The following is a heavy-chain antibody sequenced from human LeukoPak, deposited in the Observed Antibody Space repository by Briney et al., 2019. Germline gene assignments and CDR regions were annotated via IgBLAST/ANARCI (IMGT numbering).Heavy chain of an antibody. Sequence: SETLSLTCAVYGGSFSGYYWSWIRQPPGKGLEWIGEINHSGSTNYNPSLKSRVTISVDTSKNQFSLKLSSVTAADTAVYYCASSSSWPSYFDYWGQGTLVTVSS. CDR2: INHSGST. V-gene: IGHV4-34*01. CDR3: ASSSSWPSYFDY. D-gene: IGHD6-13*01. J-gene: IGHJ4*02. CDR1: GGSFSGYY.